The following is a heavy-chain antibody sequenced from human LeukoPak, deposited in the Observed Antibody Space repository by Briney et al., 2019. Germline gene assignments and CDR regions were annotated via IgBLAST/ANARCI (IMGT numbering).Heavy chain of an antibody. CDR3: AKVLRMTAMVTGVDY. D-gene: IGHD5-18*01. Sequence: SETLSLTCTVSGGSISSYYWSWIRQPPGKGLEYIGYVCNSGSTNYSPSLKSRVTLSVDTSKRQLSLKLSSVTTADTAVYYCAKVLRMTAMVTGVDYWGQGTLVTVSS. CDR2: VCNSGST. J-gene: IGHJ4*02. CDR1: GGSISSYY. V-gene: IGHV4-59*01.